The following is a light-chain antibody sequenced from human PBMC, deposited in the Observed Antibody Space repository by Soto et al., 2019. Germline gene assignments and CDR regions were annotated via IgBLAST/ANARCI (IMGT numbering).Light chain of an antibody. CDR2: GAS. CDR1: QSVSSN. J-gene: IGKJ4*01. V-gene: IGKV3-15*01. CDR3: QQYNNWFLT. Sequence: EIVMTQSPATLSVSPGERSTLSCRASQSVSSNLAWYQQKPGQAPRLLIYGASTRATGSPARFSGSGSGTEFTLTISSLQSEDFAVYYCQQYNNWFLTFGGRTKVEIK.